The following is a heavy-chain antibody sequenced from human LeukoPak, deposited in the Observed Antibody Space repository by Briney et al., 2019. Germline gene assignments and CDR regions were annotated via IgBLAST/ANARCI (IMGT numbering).Heavy chain of an antibody. CDR1: GFTFRSYW. CDR3: AKHAGTTRLTKEF. D-gene: IGHD1-7*01. CDR2: INSDGSST. Sequence: GGSLRLSCAASGFTFRSYWMHWIRQAPGQGLVWVSRINSDGSSTNYADSVKGRFTISRDNSKNTLYLQMNSLRAEDTAVYYCAKHAGTTRLTKEFWGQGTLVTVSS. J-gene: IGHJ4*01. V-gene: IGHV3-74*01.